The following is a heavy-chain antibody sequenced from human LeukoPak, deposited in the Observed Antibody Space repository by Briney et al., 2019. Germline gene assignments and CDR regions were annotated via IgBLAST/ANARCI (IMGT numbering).Heavy chain of an antibody. CDR3: ARGGGNDAFDI. Sequence: TGGSLRLSCAASGFPFSSYGMHWVRQAPGKGLEWVAVIWYDGSNKYYADSVKGRFTISRDNSKNTLYLQMNSLRVEDTAVYYCARGGGNDAFDIWGQGTMVTVSS. J-gene: IGHJ3*02. CDR2: IWYDGSNK. D-gene: IGHD3-16*01. V-gene: IGHV3-33*01. CDR1: GFPFSSYG.